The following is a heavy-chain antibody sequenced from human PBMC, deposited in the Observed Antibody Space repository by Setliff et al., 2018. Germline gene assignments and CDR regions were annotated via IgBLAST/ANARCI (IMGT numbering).Heavy chain of an antibody. J-gene: IGHJ4*02. CDR1: GGSISSYY. CDR3: AGSQGSGGYYSNSPYYFHY. D-gene: IGHD3-10*01. V-gene: IGHV4-59*03. Sequence: SETLSLTCTVSGGSISSYYWSWIRQPPGKELEWMAYVYYTGDTYYNPSLKSRISISIDTSKNQFSLNLISVTAADTAMYYCAGSQGSGGYYSNSPYYFHYWGQGTLVTVSS. CDR2: VYYTGDT.